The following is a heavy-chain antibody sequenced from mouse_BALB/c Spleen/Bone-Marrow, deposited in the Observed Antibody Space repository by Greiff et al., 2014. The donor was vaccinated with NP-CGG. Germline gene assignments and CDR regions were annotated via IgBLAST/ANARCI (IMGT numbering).Heavy chain of an antibody. CDR1: GFTFSSYA. CDR2: TSSGGST. CDR3: ARYDYDGAYAMDY. V-gene: IGHV5-6-5*01. Sequence: SLEISCAASGFTFSSYAMSWVRQTPEKRLEWVASTSSGGSTYYPDRAKGRFTISRDNARNILYLQMSSLRSEDTAMYYCARYDYDGAYAMDYWGQGTSVTVSS. J-gene: IGHJ4*01. D-gene: IGHD2-4*01.